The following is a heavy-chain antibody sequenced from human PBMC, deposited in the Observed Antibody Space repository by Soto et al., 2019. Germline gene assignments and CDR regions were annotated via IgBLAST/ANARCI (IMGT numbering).Heavy chain of an antibody. D-gene: IGHD2-15*01. CDR3: AKYIKEDCSGGSCYRSGYYFDY. Sequence: PGGSLRLSCVASGFTFRTHAMSWVRQAPGKGLEWVSAISGSGSSTYYVDSVKGRFTISRDNSKNTLYLQMNSLRAEDTAVYYCAKYIKEDCSGGSCYRSGYYFDYWGQGTLVTVSS. J-gene: IGHJ4*02. CDR1: GFTFRTHA. CDR2: ISGSGSST. V-gene: IGHV3-23*01.